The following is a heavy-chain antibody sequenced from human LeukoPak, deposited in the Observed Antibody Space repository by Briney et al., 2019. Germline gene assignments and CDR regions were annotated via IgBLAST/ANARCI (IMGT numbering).Heavy chain of an antibody. CDR2: IYYSGST. Sequence: PSETLSLTCTVSGGSISSYYWSWIRQPPGKGLEWIGYIYYSGSTNYNPSLKSRVTISVDTSKNQFSLKLSSVTAADTAVYYRARNSRRDYYDSSGYLHYFDYWGQGTLVTVSS. CDR1: GGSISSYY. V-gene: IGHV4-59*01. J-gene: IGHJ4*02. CDR3: ARNSRRDYYDSSGYLHYFDY. D-gene: IGHD3-22*01.